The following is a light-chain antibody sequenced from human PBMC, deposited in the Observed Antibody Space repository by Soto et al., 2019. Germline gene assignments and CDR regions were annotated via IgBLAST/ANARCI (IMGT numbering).Light chain of an antibody. CDR1: SSNIGAGSD. CDR2: GNN. CDR3: QSYDSSRRAWV. Sequence: QSVLTQPPSLSGAPGQTITISCTGSSSNIGAGSDVHWFQHLPGTAPKVLIYGNNNRPSGVPDRFSGSKSGTSGSLAITGHQAEDEGDYYCQSYDSSRRAWVFGGGTKVTVL. V-gene: IGLV1-40*01. J-gene: IGLJ3*02.